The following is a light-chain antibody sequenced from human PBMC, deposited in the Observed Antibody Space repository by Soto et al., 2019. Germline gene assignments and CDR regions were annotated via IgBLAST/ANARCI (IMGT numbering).Light chain of an antibody. Sequence: QSVLSQPASVSGSPGQSITIPCTGSSSDVGSNNLVSWYQQHPGKAPKVMIYEATKRPSGVSNRFSGSKSGNTASLTISGLQAEDVADYYCCSYANIYIWVFGGGTKLTVL. J-gene: IGLJ3*02. CDR1: SSDVGSNNL. CDR2: EAT. V-gene: IGLV2-23*01. CDR3: CSYANIYIWV.